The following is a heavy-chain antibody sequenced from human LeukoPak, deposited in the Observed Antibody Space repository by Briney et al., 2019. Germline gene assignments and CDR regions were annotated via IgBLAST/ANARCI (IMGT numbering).Heavy chain of an antibody. Sequence: ASVKVSCKASGYTFTSYGISWVRQAPGQGLEGMGWISAYNGNTNYAQKLQGRVTMTTDTSTSTAYMELRSLRSDDTAVYYCARVLAAAGSYGNWGQGTLVTVSS. CDR3: ARVLAAAGSYGN. CDR2: ISAYNGNT. CDR1: GYTFTSYG. V-gene: IGHV1-18*01. D-gene: IGHD6-13*01. J-gene: IGHJ4*02.